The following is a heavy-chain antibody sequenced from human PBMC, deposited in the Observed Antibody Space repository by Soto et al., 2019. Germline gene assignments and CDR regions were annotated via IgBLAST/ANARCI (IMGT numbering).Heavy chain of an antibody. Sequence: QVQLVQSGAEVKKPGASVKVSCKASGYTFTSYGISWLRQAPGQGLEWMGWISAYHGNTNYAQKLQGRVTMTTDTSTSTAYMELRSLRSDDTAVYYCARLATVTTSPEFAYWGQGTLVTVSS. CDR3: ARLATVTTSPEFAY. CDR2: ISAYHGNT. D-gene: IGHD4-17*01. J-gene: IGHJ4*02. V-gene: IGHV1-18*01. CDR1: GYTFTSYG.